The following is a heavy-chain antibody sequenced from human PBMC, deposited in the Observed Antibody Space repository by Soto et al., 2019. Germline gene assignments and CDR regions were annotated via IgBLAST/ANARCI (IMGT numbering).Heavy chain of an antibody. Sequence: SVKVSCKASCGNFISRAISCVRQAPGQGLEWMGGIIPIFGTANYAQKFQGRVTITVDESTSTAYMELSSLISEYTAVYYCARDVVRNRRVSYFDYWGQGTLVTVSS. CDR1: CGNFISRA. D-gene: IGHD1-1*01. J-gene: IGHJ4*02. V-gene: IGHV1-69*13. CDR2: IIPIFGTA. CDR3: ARDVVRNRRVSYFDY.